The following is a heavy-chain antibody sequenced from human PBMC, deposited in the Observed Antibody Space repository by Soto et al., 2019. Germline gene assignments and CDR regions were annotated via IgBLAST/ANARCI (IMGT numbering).Heavy chain of an antibody. D-gene: IGHD2-2*01. CDR1: GFTFSSYA. CDR2: ISGSGGST. Sequence: EVQLLESGGGLVQPGGSLRLSCAASGFTFSSYAMSWVRQAPGKGLEWVSAISGSGGSTYYADSVKGRFTISRDNSKNTRYLQMNSLRAEDTAVYYCAKGGVVVPGAFDYWGQGTLVTVSS. J-gene: IGHJ4*02. V-gene: IGHV3-23*01. CDR3: AKGGVVVPGAFDY.